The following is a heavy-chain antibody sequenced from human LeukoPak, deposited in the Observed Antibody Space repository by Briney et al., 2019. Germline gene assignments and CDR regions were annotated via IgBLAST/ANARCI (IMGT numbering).Heavy chain of an antibody. J-gene: IGHJ4*02. Sequence: SVKVSCKASGGTFSSYAISWVRQAPGQGLEWMGGIIPSFGTANYAQKFQGRVTITADESTSTAYMELSSLRSEDTAVHYCARAEYSSSWFDYWGQGTLVTVSS. V-gene: IGHV1-69*01. CDR3: ARAEYSSSWFDY. CDR1: GGTFSSYA. D-gene: IGHD6-13*01. CDR2: IIPSFGTA.